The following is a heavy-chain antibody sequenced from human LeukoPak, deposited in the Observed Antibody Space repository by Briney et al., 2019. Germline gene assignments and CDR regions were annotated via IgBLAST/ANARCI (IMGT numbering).Heavy chain of an antibody. CDR1: GGSFSGYS. Sequence: SETLSLNCAVYGGSFSGYSWTWIRQPPGKGLEWIGEFNHSGSTNYNPSLKSRVTISVDTSKNQFSLKLTSVTAADTAVYYCARDRGIAAAGPRGVYFDYWGQGTLVTVSS. V-gene: IGHV4-34*01. CDR3: ARDRGIAAAGPRGVYFDY. CDR2: FNHSGST. D-gene: IGHD6-13*01. J-gene: IGHJ4*02.